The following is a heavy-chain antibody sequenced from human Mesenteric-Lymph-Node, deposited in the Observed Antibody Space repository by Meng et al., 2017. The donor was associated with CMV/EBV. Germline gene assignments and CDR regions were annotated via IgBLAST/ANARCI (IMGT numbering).Heavy chain of an antibody. CDR3: AKDPRFGELSHIDY. V-gene: IGHV3-7*03. J-gene: IGHJ4*02. CDR1: GFTFSSYW. D-gene: IGHD3-10*01. Sequence: GESLKISCAASGFTFSSYWMSWVRQAPGKGLEWVANIKQDGSEKYYVDSVKGRFTISRDNSKNTLYLQMNSLRAEDTAVYYCAKDPRFGELSHIDYWGQGTLVTVSS. CDR2: IKQDGSEK.